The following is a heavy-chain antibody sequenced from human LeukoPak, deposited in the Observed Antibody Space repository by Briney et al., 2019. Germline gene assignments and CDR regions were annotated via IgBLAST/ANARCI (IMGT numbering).Heavy chain of an antibody. J-gene: IGHJ4*02. Sequence: GGSLRLSCAASGFSFSDNYMSWIRQAPGKGLEWVSYISNSGSYTNYPDSVKGRFTISRHNSKNTLYLQMNSLRAEDTAVYYCASTHPEIDYWGQGTLVTVSS. CDR1: GFSFSDNY. CDR2: ISNSGSYT. V-gene: IGHV3-11*03. CDR3: ASTHPEIDY.